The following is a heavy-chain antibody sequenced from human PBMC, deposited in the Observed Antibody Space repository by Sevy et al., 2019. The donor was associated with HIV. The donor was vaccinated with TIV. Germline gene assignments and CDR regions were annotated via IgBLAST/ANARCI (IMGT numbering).Heavy chain of an antibody. Sequence: GGSLRLSCAASGFTFSSDGMHWVRQAPGKGLEWVAVIWYDGSNKYYADSVKGRFTISRDNSKNTLYLQMNSLRAEDTAVYYCARDFLYCSRDSCAYYGMDVWGQGTTVTVSS. CDR3: ARDFLYCSRDSCAYYGMDV. CDR1: GFTFSSDG. J-gene: IGHJ6*02. CDR2: IWYDGSNK. D-gene: IGHD2-15*01. V-gene: IGHV3-33*01.